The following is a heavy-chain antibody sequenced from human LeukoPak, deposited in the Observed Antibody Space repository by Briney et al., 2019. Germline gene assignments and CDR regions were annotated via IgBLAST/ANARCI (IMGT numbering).Heavy chain of an antibody. CDR2: IWYDGSNK. CDR1: GFTFSSYG. V-gene: IGHV3-33*01. Sequence: GGSLRLSCAASGFTFSSYGMHWVRQAPGKGLEWAAVIWYDGSNKYYADSVKGRFTISRDNSKNTLYLQMNSLRAEDTAVYYCARDRYSGYDSYYFDYWGQGTLVTVSS. D-gene: IGHD5-12*01. J-gene: IGHJ4*02. CDR3: ARDRYSGYDSYYFDY.